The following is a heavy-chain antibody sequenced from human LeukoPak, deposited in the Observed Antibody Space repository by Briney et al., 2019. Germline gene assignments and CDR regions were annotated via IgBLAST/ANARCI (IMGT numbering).Heavy chain of an antibody. V-gene: IGHV3-7*01. J-gene: IGHJ6*03. CDR1: GFTFSSYW. CDR3: ARGGGVYSGSYYYYYYMDV. Sequence: GGSLRLSCAASGFTFSSYWMSWVRQAPGKGLEWVANIKQDGSEKYYVDSVKGRFTISRDNAKNSLYLQMNSLRAEDTAVYYCARGGGVYSGSYYYYYYMDVWGKGTTVTVSS. CDR2: IKQDGSEK. D-gene: IGHD1-26*01.